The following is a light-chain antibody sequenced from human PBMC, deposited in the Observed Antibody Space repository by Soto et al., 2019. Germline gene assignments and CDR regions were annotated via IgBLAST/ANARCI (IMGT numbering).Light chain of an antibody. Sequence: QSALTQPASVSGSPGQSITISCTGTSSDVGGYNYVSWYQQLPGKAPKLMIYEVTHRPSGVSNRFSGSKSGNTASLTISGLQAEDEADYYCTSYTSSITWVFGGGTKLTVL. V-gene: IGLV2-14*01. J-gene: IGLJ3*02. CDR2: EVT. CDR1: SSDVGGYNY. CDR3: TSYTSSITWV.